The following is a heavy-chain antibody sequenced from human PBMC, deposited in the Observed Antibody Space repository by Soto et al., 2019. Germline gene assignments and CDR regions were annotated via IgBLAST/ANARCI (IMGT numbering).Heavy chain of an antibody. CDR2: ISDDGSNK. CDR3: TRVGAAVGSNWFDP. CDR1: GFTFSSFG. Sequence: QVQLVESGGGVVQPGTSLRLSCVASGFTFSSFGMYWVRQAPGKGLEWVAAISDDGSNKYYAAFVKGRFTVSRDNSKNTLFVQMNSLRAEDTAVYYCTRVGAAVGSNWFDPWGQGTMVTVSS. D-gene: IGHD6-13*01. V-gene: IGHV3-30*03. J-gene: IGHJ5*02.